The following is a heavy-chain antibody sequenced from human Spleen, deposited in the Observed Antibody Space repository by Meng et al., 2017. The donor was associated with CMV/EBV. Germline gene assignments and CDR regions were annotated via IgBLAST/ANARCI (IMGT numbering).Heavy chain of an antibody. CDR1: GGSISSSSYY. CDR2: IYYSGTT. Sequence: SETLSLTRTVSGGSISSSSYYWGWIRQPPGKGLEWIGSIYYSGTTYYNPSLKSRVTISVDTSKNQFSLKLSSVTAADTAVYYCARQDSSRAPDYWGQGTLVTVSS. V-gene: IGHV4-39*07. J-gene: IGHJ4*02. CDR3: ARQDSSRAPDY. D-gene: IGHD3-22*01.